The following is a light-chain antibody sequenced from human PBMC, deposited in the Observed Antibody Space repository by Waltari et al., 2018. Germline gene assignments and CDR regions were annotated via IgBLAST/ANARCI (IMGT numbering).Light chain of an antibody. CDR2: VKSDGSH. J-gene: IGLJ3*02. CDR3: QTGGHGTWV. V-gene: IGLV4-69*01. Sequence: QLVLTQSPSASASLGASVKLTCTLSSGHSTNIIAWLQQQPEKGPRFLMNVKSDGSHNKGVGIPDRFSGSSSRAERYLTSPSLQSEDEADYYCQTGGHGTWVFGGGTRLTVL. CDR1: SGHSTNI.